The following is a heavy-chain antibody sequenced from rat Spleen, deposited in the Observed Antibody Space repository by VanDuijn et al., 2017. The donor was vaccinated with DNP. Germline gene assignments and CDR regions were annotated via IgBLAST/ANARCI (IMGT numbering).Heavy chain of an antibody. D-gene: IGHD1-12*02. J-gene: IGHJ3*01. CDR3: ARSDYFGSFRPFAY. CDR1: GYSITSNY. Sequence: EVQFQESGPGLVKSSQSLSLTCSVTGYSITSNYWAWIRKFPGNKMEWMAYISYSGSTGYNPSLKSRVSITRDTSKNQFFLQLNSVTSEDTATYYCARSDYFGSFRPFAYWGQGTLVTVSS. CDR2: ISYSGST. V-gene: IGHV3-1*01.